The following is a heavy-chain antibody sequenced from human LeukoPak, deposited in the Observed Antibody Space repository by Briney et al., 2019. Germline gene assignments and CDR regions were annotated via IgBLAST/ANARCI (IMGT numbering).Heavy chain of an antibody. CDR3: ARHSDYSNPFFNY. CDR2: VFYPGNN. D-gene: IGHD4-11*01. J-gene: IGHJ4*02. Sequence: SETLSLTCTVSGGSISDYYWSWIRQPPGKRLEWIGYVFYPGNNKYNPSLKSRATTSADTSWNQISLKMASMTAADTAVYYCARHSDYSNPFFNYWGQGSLVTVSS. CDR1: GGSISDYY. V-gene: IGHV4-59*08.